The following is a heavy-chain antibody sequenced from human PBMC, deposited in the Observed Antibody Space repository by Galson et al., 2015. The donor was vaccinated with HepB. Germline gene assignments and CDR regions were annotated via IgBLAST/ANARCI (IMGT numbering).Heavy chain of an antibody. CDR3: ARHWSFYDSGSYFAY. Sequence: SETLSLTCAVYGAPFSGHYGSWIRQPPGKGLEWIGEINHSGSANYNPSLKSRVTMSVDTSKNQFSLRLSSVTAADTAVYYCARHWSFYDSGSYFAYWGQGTLLTVSS. V-gene: IGHV4-34*01. D-gene: IGHD3-10*01. CDR2: INHSGSA. CDR1: GAPFSGHY. J-gene: IGHJ4*02.